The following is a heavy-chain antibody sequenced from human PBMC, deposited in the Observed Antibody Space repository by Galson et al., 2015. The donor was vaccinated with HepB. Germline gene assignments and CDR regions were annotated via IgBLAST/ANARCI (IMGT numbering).Heavy chain of an antibody. V-gene: IGHV3-72*01. CDR2: VRRKDNGYST. CDR1: GFSFSDHY. Sequence: SLRLSCAASGFSFSDHYMDWVHQAPGKGLEWVGRVRRKDNGYSTEYAASVKGRFIVSRDDSTKSIYLQMNGLKTEDTALYYCARVGPPSYSSSDYWGQGTLVTVSS. CDR3: ARVGPPSYSSSDY. J-gene: IGHJ4*02. D-gene: IGHD6-19*01.